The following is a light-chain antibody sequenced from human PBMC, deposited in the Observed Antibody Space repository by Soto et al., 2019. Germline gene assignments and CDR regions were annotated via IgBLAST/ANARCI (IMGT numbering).Light chain of an antibody. CDR1: QTVSSTY. CDR3: QQYNNWPRT. Sequence: EIVLTQSPATLSLSPWERATLSCRASQTVSSTYLAWYQQKPGQAPRLLTYGSSIRATGIPARFSGSGSGTEFTLTISSLQSEDFAVYYCQQYNNWPRTFGQGTKVDIK. V-gene: IGKV3-15*01. J-gene: IGKJ1*01. CDR2: GSS.